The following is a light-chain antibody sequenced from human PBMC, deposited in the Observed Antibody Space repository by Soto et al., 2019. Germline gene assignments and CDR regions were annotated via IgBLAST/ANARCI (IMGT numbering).Light chain of an antibody. CDR2: EVT. J-gene: IGLJ1*01. V-gene: IGLV2-14*01. CDR3: SSYPSSNTLV. Sequence: QSVLTQPASVSGSPGQSITISCSGTSEDVGGYNYVSWYQHHPGKAPKLMIYEVTNRPSGLSNRFSGSKSGSTASLTISGLQAEDEADYSCSSYPSSNTLVFGTGTKVTLL. CDR1: SEDVGGYNY.